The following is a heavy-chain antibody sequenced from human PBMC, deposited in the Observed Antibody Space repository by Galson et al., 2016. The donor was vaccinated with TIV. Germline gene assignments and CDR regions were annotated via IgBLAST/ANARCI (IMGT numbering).Heavy chain of an antibody. D-gene: IGHD3-3*01. J-gene: IGHJ6*02. V-gene: IGHV3-30*01. CDR2: ISHDGSNK. CDR1: GFTFSTYA. Sequence: SLRLSCAASGFTFSTYAIHWVRQAPGKGLEWVAVISHDGSNKYYADSVKGRFTISRDNYKNTLNLQMNSLRGEDTAVYYCARDFHAVYRSHYDLRSGNPTPSNPYGMDVWGQGTTVTVSS. CDR3: ARDFHAVYRSHYDLRSGNPTPSNPYGMDV.